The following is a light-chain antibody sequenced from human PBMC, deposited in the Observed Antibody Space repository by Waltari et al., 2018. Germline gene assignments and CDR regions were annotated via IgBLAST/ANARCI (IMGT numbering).Light chain of an antibody. Sequence: QSALTQPASVSGSPGQSVTISCTGTTSDVGGFDFVSWYRQRPGRYIRLMIYDVSSRPSGVSTRFSGSNSGNTASLTISGLQAEDEADYYCSSYTDIGTLVLFGGGTKLTVL. J-gene: IGLJ3*02. V-gene: IGLV2-14*03. CDR3: SSYTDIGTLVL. CDR2: DVS. CDR1: TSDVGGFDF.